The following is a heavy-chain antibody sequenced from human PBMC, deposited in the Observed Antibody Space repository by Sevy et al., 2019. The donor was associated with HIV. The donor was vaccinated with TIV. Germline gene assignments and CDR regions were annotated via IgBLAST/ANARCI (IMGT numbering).Heavy chain of an antibody. V-gene: IGHV3-15*01. CDR2: IKSKTDGGTT. Sequence: GGSLRLSCVASGFTFSNAWMSWVRQAPGKGLEWVGRIKSKTDGGTTDYAAPVKGRFTISRADSKNTLYLQMSSLKTEDTGVYYCTTASSFGDVLRVLDYRGQGTLVTVSS. CDR1: GFTFSNAW. J-gene: IGHJ4*02. CDR3: TTASSFGDVLRVLDY. D-gene: IGHD3-10*01.